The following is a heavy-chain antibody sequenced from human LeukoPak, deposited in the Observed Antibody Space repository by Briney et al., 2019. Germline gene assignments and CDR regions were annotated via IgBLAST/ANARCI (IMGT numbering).Heavy chain of an antibody. Sequence: PSETLSLTCAVYGGSFSGYYWSWIRQPPGKGLEWIGEINHSGSTNYNPSLKSRVTISVDTSKNQFSLKLSSVTAADTAVYYCARVNRDGYNPYYYYGMDVWGQGTTVTVSS. CDR3: ARVNRDGYNPYYYYGMDV. V-gene: IGHV4-34*01. CDR2: INHSGST. D-gene: IGHD5-24*01. CDR1: GGSFSGYY. J-gene: IGHJ6*02.